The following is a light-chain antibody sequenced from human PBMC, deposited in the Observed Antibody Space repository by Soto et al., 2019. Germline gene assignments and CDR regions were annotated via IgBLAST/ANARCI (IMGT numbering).Light chain of an antibody. CDR1: QSIRTS. Sequence: VQMTQSPSSLSASVGDRVTITCQASQSIRTSLDWSQQKAGEATELLIYGASTLQSGVPSRFCGSGSGTDFTLIISTLQPEDFATYYCQQCNSCVLFGHGTKVDIK. V-gene: IGKV1-39*01. CDR2: GAS. CDR3: QQCNSCVL. J-gene: IGKJ1*01.